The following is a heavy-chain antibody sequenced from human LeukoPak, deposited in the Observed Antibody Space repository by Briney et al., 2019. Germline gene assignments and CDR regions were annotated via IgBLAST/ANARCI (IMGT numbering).Heavy chain of an antibody. CDR1: GFNFSSYA. Sequence: PGGSLRLSCVASGFNFSSYAMSWVRQAPGKGLEWVSSLTGSGRTTSYADSVRGRFTISRDNSKSTLYLQMSSLRAEDTATYYCAKDQTPLYFYYYGMDVWGQGTTVTVSS. CDR3: AKDQTPLYFYYYGMDV. CDR2: LTGSGRTT. V-gene: IGHV3-23*01. J-gene: IGHJ6*02.